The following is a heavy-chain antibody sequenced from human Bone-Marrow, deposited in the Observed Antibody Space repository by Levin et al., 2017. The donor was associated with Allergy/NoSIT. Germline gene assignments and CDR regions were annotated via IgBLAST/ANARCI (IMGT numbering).Heavy chain of an antibody. CDR2: IVDDGTKQ. CDR3: ASEGGSWFYFDY. CDR1: GFSFRDFG. Sequence: QAGGSLRLSCEVSGFSFRDFGFHWVRQAPGKGLEWLTFIVDDGTKQYYADSVKGRFTISRDNSKNIVYLQMNSLRPDDTAFYYCASEGGSWFYFDYWGQGNLVTVSS. V-gene: IGHV3-30*02. D-gene: IGHD3-10*01. J-gene: IGHJ4*02.